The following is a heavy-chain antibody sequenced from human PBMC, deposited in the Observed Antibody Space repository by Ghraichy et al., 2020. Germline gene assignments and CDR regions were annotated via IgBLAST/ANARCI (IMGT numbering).Heavy chain of an antibody. D-gene: IGHD2-2*02. J-gene: IGHJ6*02. V-gene: IGHV3-7*03. CDR3: ARKVKCSSTSCYIGGVYYYYGMDV. Sequence: SCAASGFTFNMYWMSWVRQAPGKGLEWVANINQDGSEKYYVDSVKGRFTISRDNAKNSLYLQMNSLRAEDTAVYYCARKVKCSSTSCYIGGVYYYYGMDVWGQGTTVTVSS. CDR1: GFTFNMYW. CDR2: INQDGSEK.